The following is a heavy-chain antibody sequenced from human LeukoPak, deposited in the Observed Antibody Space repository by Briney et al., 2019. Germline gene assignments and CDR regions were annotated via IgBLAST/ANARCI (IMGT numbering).Heavy chain of an antibody. D-gene: IGHD1-26*01. Sequence: ASVKVSCKASGYTFTGYYMHWVRQAPGQGLEWMGWINPNSGGTNYAQKFQGRVTMTRDTSISTAYMELSRLRSDDTAVCYCARNSEVGATHWGQGTLVTVSS. CDR3: ARNSEVGATH. V-gene: IGHV1-2*02. CDR1: GYTFTGYY. CDR2: INPNSGGT. J-gene: IGHJ4*02.